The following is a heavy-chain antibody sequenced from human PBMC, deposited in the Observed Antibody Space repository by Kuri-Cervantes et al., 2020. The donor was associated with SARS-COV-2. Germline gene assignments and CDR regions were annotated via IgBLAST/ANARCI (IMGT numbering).Heavy chain of an antibody. J-gene: IGHJ3*01. V-gene: IGHV5-51*01. Sequence: GESLKISCKGSGFRFTTYWIGWVRQMPGKGLEWMAIIYPTDSDIRYSPSFQGQVTISADKSISTAYLQWSSLKASDSAMYYCARTRGSYHTDAFDLWGQGTMVTVSS. CDR1: GFRFTTYW. D-gene: IGHD1-26*01. CDR3: ARTRGSYHTDAFDL. CDR2: IYPTDSDI.